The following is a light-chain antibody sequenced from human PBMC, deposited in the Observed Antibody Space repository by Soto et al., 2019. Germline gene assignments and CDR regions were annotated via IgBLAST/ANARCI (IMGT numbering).Light chain of an antibody. CDR2: EVS. Sequence: ALTQPPSASGSPGQSVTISCTGTSXDVGANNDYVSWYQQHPGKVPKLMIYEVSKRPPGVPDRFSGSKSGNTASLTVSGLQADDEADYYCSSYAGSDNFVFGTGTNVT. CDR1: SXDVGANNDY. V-gene: IGLV2-8*01. J-gene: IGLJ1*01. CDR3: SSYAGSDNFV.